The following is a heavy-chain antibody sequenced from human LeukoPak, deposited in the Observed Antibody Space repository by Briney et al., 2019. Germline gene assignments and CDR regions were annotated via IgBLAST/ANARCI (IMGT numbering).Heavy chain of an antibody. CDR1: GGSISSYY. CDR2: INHSGST. Sequence: SETLSLTCTVSGGSISSYYWSWIRQPPGKGLEWIGEINHSGSTNYNPSLKSRVTISVDTSKNQFSLKLSSVTAADTAVYYCARSGSGGGIDYWGQGTLVTVSS. V-gene: IGHV4-34*01. CDR3: ARSGSGGGIDY. J-gene: IGHJ4*02. D-gene: IGHD2-15*01.